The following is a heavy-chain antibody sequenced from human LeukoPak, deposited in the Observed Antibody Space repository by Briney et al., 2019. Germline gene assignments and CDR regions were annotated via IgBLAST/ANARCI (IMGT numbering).Heavy chain of an antibody. V-gene: IGHV4-34*01. CDR1: GGSFSGYY. J-gene: IGHJ4*02. Sequence: KTSETLSLTCAVYGGSFSGYYWSWIRQPPGKGLEGIGEINHSGSTNYNPSLKSRVTISVDTSKNQFSLKLSSVTAADTAVYYCARRTVRGVIFAYWGQGTLVTVSS. CDR2: INHSGST. D-gene: IGHD3-10*01. CDR3: ARRTVRGVIFAY.